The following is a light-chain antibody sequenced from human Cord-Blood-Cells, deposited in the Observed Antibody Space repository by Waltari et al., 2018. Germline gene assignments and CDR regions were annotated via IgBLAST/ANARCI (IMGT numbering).Light chain of an antibody. Sequence: QSALTQPASVSGSPGQSITISCTGTSSDVGGYNYVSWYQQHPGKAPKLMIYDVSNRPSGVPNRFSGSKSGNTASLTISGLQAEDEADYYCSSYTSSSTSWVFGGGTKLTVL. CDR3: SSYTSSSTSWV. CDR2: DVS. V-gene: IGLV2-14*03. J-gene: IGLJ3*02. CDR1: SSDVGGYNY.